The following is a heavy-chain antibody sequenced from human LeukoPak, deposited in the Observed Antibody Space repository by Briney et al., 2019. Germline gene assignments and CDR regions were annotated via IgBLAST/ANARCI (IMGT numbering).Heavy chain of an antibody. CDR3: ARVDWNGPGYFDY. CDR1: GFTFSSYW. D-gene: IGHD3/OR15-3a*01. V-gene: IGHV3-7*01. CDR2: IKQDGSEK. J-gene: IGHJ4*02. Sequence: HPGGSLRLSCAASGFTFSSYWMSWVSQAPGKGPEWVANIKQDGSEKYYVDSVKGRFTISRDNAKNSLYLQMNSLRAEDTAVYYCARVDWNGPGYFDYWGQGTLVTVSS.